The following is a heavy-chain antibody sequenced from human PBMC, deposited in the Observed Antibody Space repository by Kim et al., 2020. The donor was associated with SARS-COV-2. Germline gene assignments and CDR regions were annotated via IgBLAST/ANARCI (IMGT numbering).Heavy chain of an antibody. Sequence: SVKVSCKASGGTFSSYAISWVRQAPGQGLEWMGRIIPILGIANYAQKFQGRVTITADKSTSTAYMELSSLRSEDTAVYYCASSVVTINGVYFDYWGQGTLVTVSS. D-gene: IGHD3-3*01. CDR3: ASSVVTINGVYFDY. V-gene: IGHV1-69*04. J-gene: IGHJ4*02. CDR1: GGTFSSYA. CDR2: IIPILGIA.